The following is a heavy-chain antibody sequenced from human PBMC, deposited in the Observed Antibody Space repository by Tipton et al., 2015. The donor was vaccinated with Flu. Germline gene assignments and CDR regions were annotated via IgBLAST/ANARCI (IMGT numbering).Heavy chain of an antibody. Sequence: TLSLTCTVSGGSISTYYWNWIRQPAGKGLEWIGRIYTSGSTNYNPSLKSRVTMSLDTSKNQFSLKLSFVTAADTAVYYCARELTNTMGRSWFDPWGQGTLVTVSS. CDR2: IYTSGST. V-gene: IGHV4-4*07. CDR1: GGSISTYY. CDR3: ARELTNTMGRSWFDP. J-gene: IGHJ5*02. D-gene: IGHD2-8*01.